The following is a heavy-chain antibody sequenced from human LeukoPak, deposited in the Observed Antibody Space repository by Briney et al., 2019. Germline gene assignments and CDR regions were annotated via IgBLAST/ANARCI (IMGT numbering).Heavy chain of an antibody. J-gene: IGHJ4*02. V-gene: IGHV4-39*07. CDR3: AGDYGDYYFDY. Sequence: PSETLSLTCTVSGGSVSRNSDYWGWIRQPPGKGLEWIGSIYYGGSTYYNPSLKSRVTISVDRSKNQFSLKLSSVTAADTAVHFCAGDYGDYYFDYWGQGTLVTVSS. CDR1: GGSVSRNSDY. CDR2: IYYGGST. D-gene: IGHD4-17*01.